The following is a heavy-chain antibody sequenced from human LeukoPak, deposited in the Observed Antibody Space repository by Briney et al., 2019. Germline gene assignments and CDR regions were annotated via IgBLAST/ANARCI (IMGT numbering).Heavy chain of an antibody. D-gene: IGHD3-10*01. J-gene: IGHJ4*02. V-gene: IGHV3-7*01. CDR1: GFTFSNYW. CDR3: ARDVRFRGPTDY. Sequence: GGSPRLSCAASGFTFSNYWMSWVRQAPGKGLEWVASDKYYVDSVKGRFTISRDNAKNSLYLQMNSLRAEDTAVYYCARDVRFRGPTDYWGQGTLVTVSS. CDR2: DK.